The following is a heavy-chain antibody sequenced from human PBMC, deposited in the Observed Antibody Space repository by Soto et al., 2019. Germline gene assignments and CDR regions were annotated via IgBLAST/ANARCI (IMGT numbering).Heavy chain of an antibody. D-gene: IGHD6-19*01. CDR1: CSSIYSNIHY. Sequence: PSGSLSLTCSIHCSSIYSNIHYWVSSCKPRGKKMEWIVSIYYNGDTYYNPSLKSRVTISVDTSKNQFSLKLSSLTAADTAVYYCARRRIAVAGNDPFFDYWGQG. CDR3: ARRRIAVAGNDPFFDY. CDR2: IYYNGDT. V-gene: IGHV4-39*01. J-gene: IGHJ4*02.